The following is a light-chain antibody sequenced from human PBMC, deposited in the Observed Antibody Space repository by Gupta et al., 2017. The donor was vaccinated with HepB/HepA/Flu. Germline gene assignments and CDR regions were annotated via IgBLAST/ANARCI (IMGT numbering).Light chain of an antibody. J-gene: IGKJ5*01. CDR2: DAS. V-gene: IGKV3-11*01. CDR3: QQRNRWPLT. Sequence: EIVLTQSPATLSLSPGERATLSCRASQSISSYLAWYQQKPGQAPRLLIYDASNRATGIPARFSGSGYGTDFTLTISSLEPEDFALYYCQQRNRWPLTFGQGTQVEIK. CDR1: QSISSY.